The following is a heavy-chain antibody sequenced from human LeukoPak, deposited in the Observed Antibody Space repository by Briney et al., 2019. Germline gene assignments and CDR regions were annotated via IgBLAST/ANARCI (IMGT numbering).Heavy chain of an antibody. Sequence: PGGSLRLSCAASGFTFSSYWMHWVRQAPANGLVWVSNINSDGSTTTYADSVKGRFTISRDNSKNTLYLQMDSLRAEDTAVYYCARAKDGTNILDYWGQGTLVTVSS. CDR1: GFTFSSYW. V-gene: IGHV3-74*01. J-gene: IGHJ4*02. CDR2: INSDGSTT. D-gene: IGHD2-15*01. CDR3: ARAKDGTNILDY.